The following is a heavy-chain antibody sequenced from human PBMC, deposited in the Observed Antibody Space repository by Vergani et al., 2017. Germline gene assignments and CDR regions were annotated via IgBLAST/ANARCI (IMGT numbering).Heavy chain of an antibody. D-gene: IGHD3-22*01. J-gene: IGHJ4*02. CDR1: GGSISSGGYY. CDR2: IYYSGST. CDR3: AREIHYYDSSGYYLRQSHFDY. V-gene: IGHV4-31*03. Sequence: QLQLQESGAGLLKPSETLSLTCTVSGGSISSGGYYWSWIRQPPGKGMEWIGYIYYSGSTYYNPYLKSRVTISVDTSKNQFSLKLSSVTAADTAVYYCAREIHYYDSSGYYLRQSHFDYWGQGTLVTVSS.